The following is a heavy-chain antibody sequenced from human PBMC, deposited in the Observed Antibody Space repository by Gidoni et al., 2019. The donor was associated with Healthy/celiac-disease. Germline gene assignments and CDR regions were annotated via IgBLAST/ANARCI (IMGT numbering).Heavy chain of an antibody. CDR3: ARNPSEVEQQQGAFDI. Sequence: QVQLQESGPGLVKPSDTLSLTCAVSGYSISSSNWWGWIRQPPGKGLEWIGYIYYSGSTYYNPSLKSRVTMSVDTSKNQFSLKLSSVTAVDTAVYYCARNPSEVEQQQGAFDIWGQGTMVTVSS. CDR1: GYSISSSNW. V-gene: IGHV4-28*01. CDR2: IYYSGST. J-gene: IGHJ3*02. D-gene: IGHD6-13*01.